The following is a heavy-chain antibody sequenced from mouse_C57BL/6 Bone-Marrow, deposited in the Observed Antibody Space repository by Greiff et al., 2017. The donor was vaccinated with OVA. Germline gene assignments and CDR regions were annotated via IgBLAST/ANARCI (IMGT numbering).Heavy chain of an antibody. Sequence: EVQLVESGGGLVQPKGSLKLSCAASGFSFNTYAMNWVRQAPGKGLEWVARIRSKSNNYATYYADSVKDRFTISRDDSESMLYLQMNNLKTEDTAMYYCVRRLGRAMYDWGQRTSVTVSS. D-gene: IGHD4-1*01. CDR2: IRSKSNNYAT. CDR3: VRRLGRAMYD. J-gene: IGHJ4*01. V-gene: IGHV10-1*01. CDR1: GFSFNTYA.